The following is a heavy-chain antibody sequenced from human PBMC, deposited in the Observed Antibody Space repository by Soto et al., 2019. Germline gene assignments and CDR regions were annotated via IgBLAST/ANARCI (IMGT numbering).Heavy chain of an antibody. J-gene: IGHJ5*02. Sequence: PSQTLSLTCTVSDGSVSSGSYYCSWIRQPPGKGLEWIGYIYYSGSTNYNPSLKSRVTISLDTSKNQFSLKLSSVTAADTAVHYYASSQDFWSGYYAEENRFDPWAQGPLVTVSS. CDR3: ASSQDFWSGYYAEENRFDP. CDR2: IYYSGST. V-gene: IGHV4-61*01. CDR1: DGSVSSGSYY. D-gene: IGHD3-3*01.